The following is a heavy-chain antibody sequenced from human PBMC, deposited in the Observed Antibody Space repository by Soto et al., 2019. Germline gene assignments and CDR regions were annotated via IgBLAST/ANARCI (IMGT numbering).Heavy chain of an antibody. D-gene: IGHD6-13*01. Sequence: GGSLRLSCAASGFTFSSYAMHWVRQAPGKGLEWVAVISYDGSNKYYADSVKGRFTISRDNSKNTLYLQMNSLRAEDTAVYYSGRDPGIAESIGRRNHYYYYGMDVWGQGTTVTVSS. CDR2: ISYDGSNK. V-gene: IGHV3-30-3*01. J-gene: IGHJ6*02. CDR3: GRDPGIAESIGRRNHYYYYGMDV. CDR1: GFTFSSYA.